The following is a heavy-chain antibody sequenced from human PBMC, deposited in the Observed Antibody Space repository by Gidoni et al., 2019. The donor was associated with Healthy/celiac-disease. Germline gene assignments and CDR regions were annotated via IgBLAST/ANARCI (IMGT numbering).Heavy chain of an antibody. V-gene: IGHV3-23*01. D-gene: IGHD5-12*01. J-gene: IGHJ3*02. CDR1: GFTFSSDA. Sequence: EVQLLESGGGLVQPGGSLRLSCAASGFTFSSDAMSWVRQAPGKGLEWVSAISGSGGSTYYADSVKGRFTISRDNSKNTLYLQMNSLRAEDTAVYYCAKDHLGYRHAFDIWGQGTMVTVSS. CDR3: AKDHLGYRHAFDI. CDR2: ISGSGGST.